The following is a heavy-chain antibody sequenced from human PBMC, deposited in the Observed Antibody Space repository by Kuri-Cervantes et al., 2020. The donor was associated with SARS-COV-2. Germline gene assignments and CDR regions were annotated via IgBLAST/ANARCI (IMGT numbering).Heavy chain of an antibody. V-gene: IGHV4-34*01. J-gene: IGHJ5*02. CDR1: GGSFSGYY. Sequence: GSLRLSCAVYGGSFSGYYWSWIRQPPGKGLEWIGEINHSGSTNYNPSLKSRVTISVDTSKNQFSLKLSSVTAADTAVYYCARQVTIFGVVAQNWFDPWGQGTLVTVSS. D-gene: IGHD3-3*01. CDR3: ARQVTIFGVVAQNWFDP. CDR2: INHSGST.